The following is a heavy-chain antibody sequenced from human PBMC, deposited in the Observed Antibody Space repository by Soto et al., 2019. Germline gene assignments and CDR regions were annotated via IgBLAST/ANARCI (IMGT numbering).Heavy chain of an antibody. Sequence: PGESLKISCXASGYNFTNYWLNWVRQMPGKGLEWMGRIDPSDSYTNYSPSFQGRVTISTDKSTTTAYLQLSSLKASDTAMYYCARRDGSGYYYGMDVWGQGTTVTVSS. J-gene: IGHJ6*02. CDR1: GYNFTNYW. CDR3: ARRDGSGYYYGMDV. V-gene: IGHV5-10-1*01. CDR2: IDPSDSYT. D-gene: IGHD3-16*01.